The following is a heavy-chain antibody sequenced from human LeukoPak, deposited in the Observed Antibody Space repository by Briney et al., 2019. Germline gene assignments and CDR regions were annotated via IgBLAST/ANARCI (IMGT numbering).Heavy chain of an antibody. CDR3: ARHGDSGSYPFDY. CDR2: ISYSGSS. Sequence: SETLSLTCTVSGGSISSDYWSWIRQSPGKGLEWIGYISYSGSSNFNPSLASRVTISVDTSESQFSLRLRSVTAADTAVYYCARHGDSGSYPFDYWGQGTLVTVSS. CDR1: GGSISSDY. V-gene: IGHV4-59*08. J-gene: IGHJ4*02. D-gene: IGHD1-26*01.